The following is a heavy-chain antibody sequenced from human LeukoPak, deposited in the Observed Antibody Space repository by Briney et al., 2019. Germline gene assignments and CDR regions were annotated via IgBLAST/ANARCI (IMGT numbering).Heavy chain of an antibody. J-gene: IGHJ4*02. CDR3: AKEFNRGLPDY. V-gene: IGHV3-30*18. D-gene: IGHD2-21*01. Sequence: GGSLRLSCAACGFTFRTYGMHWVRQAPGKGLEWVAVISYDGSNEYYADPVKGRFTISRDNSKNTLYLQMSSLRAEDTAVYYCAKEFNRGLPDYWGQGTLVTVPS. CDR2: ISYDGSNE. CDR1: GFTFRTYG.